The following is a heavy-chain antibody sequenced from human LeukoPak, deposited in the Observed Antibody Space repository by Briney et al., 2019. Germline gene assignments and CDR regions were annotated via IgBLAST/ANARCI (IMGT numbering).Heavy chain of an antibody. Sequence: ASVKVSCTASGYTFTSYAMHWVRQAPGQRLEWMGWINAGNGNTKYSQKFQGRVTITRDTSASTAYMELSSLRSEDTAVYYCARDLRGIDYWGQGTLVTVSS. V-gene: IGHV1-3*01. CDR1: GYTFTSYA. CDR2: INAGNGNT. D-gene: IGHD3-10*01. J-gene: IGHJ4*02. CDR3: ARDLRGIDY.